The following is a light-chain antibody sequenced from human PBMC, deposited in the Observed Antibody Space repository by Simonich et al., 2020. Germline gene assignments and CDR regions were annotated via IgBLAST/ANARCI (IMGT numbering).Light chain of an antibody. J-gene: IGKJ2*01. Sequence: DIQMTQSPSTLSASVGDRVTITCRASQSISSWLAWYQQKPWKAPKLLIYKASSLESGVPSRFSGSGSGTEFTLTISSLQPDDFATYYCRQYNSYSYTFGQGTKLEIK. CDR3: RQYNSYSYT. V-gene: IGKV1-5*03. CDR1: QSISSW. CDR2: KAS.